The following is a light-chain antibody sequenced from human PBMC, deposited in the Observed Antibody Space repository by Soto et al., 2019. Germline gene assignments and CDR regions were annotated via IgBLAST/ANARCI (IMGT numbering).Light chain of an antibody. CDR1: SSDLGAYDY. CDR2: EVS. CDR3: SSYAGSNNWV. Sequence: QSALTQPPSASGSPGQSVTISCTGTSSDLGAYDYVSWYQQHPGKAPKLMMYEVSKRPSGVPDRFSGSKSGNTASLTVSGLQAEDEADYYCSSYAGSNNWVFGGGTKLTVL. V-gene: IGLV2-8*01. J-gene: IGLJ3*02.